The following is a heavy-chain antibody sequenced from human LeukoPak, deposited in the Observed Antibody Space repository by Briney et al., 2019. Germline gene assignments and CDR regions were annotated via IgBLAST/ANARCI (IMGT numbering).Heavy chain of an antibody. Sequence: GSLRLSCAASGFTVSSNYMTWVRQPPGKGLEWIAEINHSGSTNYNPSLKSRVTISVDASKTQFSLKLSSVTAADTAVYYCARNIVGALMDVWGKGTTVTVSS. CDR2: INHSGST. CDR1: GFTVSSNY. CDR3: ARNIVGALMDV. D-gene: IGHD1-26*01. V-gene: IGHV4-34*01. J-gene: IGHJ6*04.